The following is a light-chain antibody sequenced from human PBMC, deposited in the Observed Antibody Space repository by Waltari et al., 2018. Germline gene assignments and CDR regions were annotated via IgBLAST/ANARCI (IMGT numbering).Light chain of an antibody. Sequence: QSALTQPASVSGSPGQSITISCTGTSSDVGGYNYASWYQQHPGKAPKLMIYEVSNRPSGVSNRFYGSKSGNMASLTISGLQAEDEADYYCSSYTSSSTQVFGGGTKLTVL. J-gene: IGLJ2*01. CDR1: SSDVGGYNY. CDR3: SSYTSSSTQV. CDR2: EVS. V-gene: IGLV2-14*01.